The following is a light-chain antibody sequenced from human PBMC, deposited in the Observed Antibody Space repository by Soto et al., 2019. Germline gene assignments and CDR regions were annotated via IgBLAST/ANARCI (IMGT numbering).Light chain of an antibody. CDR1: QSISIS. J-gene: IGKJ5*01. CDR2: AAS. Sequence: DIQMTQSPSSLSASVGDRVTITCRASQSISISLNWYQLKPGKAPKLLIYAASSLQSGVPSRFSGSGSGTDFTPTISSLQPEDFAVYYCQQYGSSPITFGQGTRLE. V-gene: IGKV1-39*01. CDR3: QQYGSSPIT.